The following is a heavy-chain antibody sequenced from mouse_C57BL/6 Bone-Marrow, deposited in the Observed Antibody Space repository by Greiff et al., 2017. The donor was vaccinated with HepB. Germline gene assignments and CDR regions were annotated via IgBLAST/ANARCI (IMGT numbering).Heavy chain of an antibody. V-gene: IGHV1-81*01. D-gene: IGHD2-10*02. J-gene: IGHJ1*03. CDR3: ARSSPSWDDWYFDV. CDR2: IYPRSGNT. CDR1: GYTFTSYG. Sequence: VQLQQSGAELARPGASVKLSCKASGYTFTSYGISWVKQRTGQGLEWIGEIYPRSGNTYYNEKFKGKATLTADKSSSTAYMELRSLTSEDSAVYFCARSSPSWDDWYFDVWGTGTTVTVSS.